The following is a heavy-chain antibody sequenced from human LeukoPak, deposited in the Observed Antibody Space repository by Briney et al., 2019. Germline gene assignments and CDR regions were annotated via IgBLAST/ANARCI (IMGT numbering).Heavy chain of an antibody. CDR2: IYYSGST. CDR1: GGSISSYY. V-gene: IGHV4-59*12. CDR3: ARDRAQVVPAAPHNAFDI. D-gene: IGHD2-2*01. Sequence: SETLSLTCTVSGGSISSYYWSWIRQPPGKGLEWIGYIYYSGSTNYNPSLKSRVTISVDTSKNQFSLKLSSVTAADTAVYYCARDRAQVVPAAPHNAFDIWGQGTMVTVSS. J-gene: IGHJ3*02.